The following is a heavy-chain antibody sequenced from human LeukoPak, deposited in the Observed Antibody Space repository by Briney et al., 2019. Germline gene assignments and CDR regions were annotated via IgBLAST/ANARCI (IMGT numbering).Heavy chain of an antibody. J-gene: IGHJ4*02. V-gene: IGHV4-30-2*01. Sequence: PSETLSLTCAVSGGSISSGGYSWSWIRQPPGKGLEWIGYIYHSGSTYYNSSLKSRVTISVDRSKNQFSLKLSSVTAADTAVYYCARTHYGDYGGERYFDYWGQGTLVTVSS. CDR2: IYHSGST. CDR1: GGSISSGGYS. CDR3: ARTHYGDYGGERYFDY. D-gene: IGHD4-17*01.